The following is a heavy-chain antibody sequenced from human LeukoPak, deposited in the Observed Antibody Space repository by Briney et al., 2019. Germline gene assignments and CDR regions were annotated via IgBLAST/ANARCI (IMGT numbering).Heavy chain of an antibody. J-gene: IGHJ3*02. D-gene: IGHD6-13*01. Sequence: GGSLRLSCAASGFTVSTNYMNWVRQAPGKGLEWVSYISSSSGYTTYSDSVKGRFTISRDNAKNSLYLHMNSLTAEDTAVYYCARHGAGTRAFNIWGQGTMVTVSS. CDR3: ARHGAGTRAFNI. CDR1: GFTVSTNY. V-gene: IGHV3-11*03. CDR2: ISSSSGYT.